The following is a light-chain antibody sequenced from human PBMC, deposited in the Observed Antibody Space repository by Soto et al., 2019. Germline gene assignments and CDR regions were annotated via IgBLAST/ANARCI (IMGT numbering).Light chain of an antibody. CDR3: QQSYSTPP. V-gene: IGKV1-39*01. CDR1: QNINSF. CDR2: SAS. J-gene: IGKJ1*01. Sequence: DIQMTQSPSSLSASVGDRVIITCRASQNINSFLNWYQQKPGMAPKLLIRSASTLHSGVPSRFNGGGSGTDFTLTISSLQFEDFATYYCQQSYSTPPFGQGTKVEI.